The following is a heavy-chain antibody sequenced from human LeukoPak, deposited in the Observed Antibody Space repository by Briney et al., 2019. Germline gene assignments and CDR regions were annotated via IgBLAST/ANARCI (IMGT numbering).Heavy chain of an antibody. Sequence: PGGSLRLSCAASGFTFSSYGMHWVRQAPGKGLEWVAFIRYDGGNKYYADSVKGRFTISRDNSKNTLYLQMNSLRAEDTAVYYCAKSVGAYHWYFDLWGRGTLVTVSS. CDR1: GFTFSSYG. CDR3: AKSVGAYHWYFDL. D-gene: IGHD1-26*01. CDR2: IRYDGGNK. J-gene: IGHJ2*01. V-gene: IGHV3-30*02.